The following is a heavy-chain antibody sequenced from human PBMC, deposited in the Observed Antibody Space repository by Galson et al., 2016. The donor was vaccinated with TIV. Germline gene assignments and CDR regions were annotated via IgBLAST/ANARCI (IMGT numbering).Heavy chain of an antibody. D-gene: IGHD2-21*02. CDR3: ARPPYCGGDCYKYDY. J-gene: IGHJ4*02. Sequence: SVKVSCKASGYTFTIYTLHWVRQAPGQSLEWMGRIDAGNGNTKYSQKFQDRVTITSDTSASTVYMELSSLRSEDTAVYYCARPPYCGGDCYKYDYWGQGTLVTVSS. CDR2: IDAGNGNT. V-gene: IGHV1-3*01. CDR1: GYTFTIYT.